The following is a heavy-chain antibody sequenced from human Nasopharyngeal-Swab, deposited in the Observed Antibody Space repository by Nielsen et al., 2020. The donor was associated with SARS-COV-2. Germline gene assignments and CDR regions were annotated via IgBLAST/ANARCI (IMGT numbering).Heavy chain of an antibody. D-gene: IGHD2-2*01. V-gene: IGHV4-34*01. Sequence: WIRQPPGKGLEWIGEINHSGSTNYNPSLKSRVTISVDTSKNQFSLKLGSVTAADTAVYYCARGHCSSTSCYPRPFDYWGQGTPVTVSS. CDR2: INHSGST. CDR3: ARGHCSSTSCYPRPFDY. J-gene: IGHJ4*02.